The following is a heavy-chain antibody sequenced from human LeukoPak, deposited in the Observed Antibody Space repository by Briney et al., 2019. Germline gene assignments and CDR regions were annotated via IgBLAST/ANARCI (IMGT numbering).Heavy chain of an antibody. CDR3: ARVSRYSYGFGYFDL. J-gene: IGHJ2*01. CDR2: VIPIFGTA. D-gene: IGHD5-18*01. Sequence: ASVKVSCKASGGTFSSYAISWVRQAPGQGLEWMGGVIPIFGTANYAQKFQGRVTITADESTSTAYMELSSLRSEDTAVYYCARVSRYSYGFGYFDLWGRGTLVTVSS. V-gene: IGHV1-69*13. CDR1: GGTFSSYA.